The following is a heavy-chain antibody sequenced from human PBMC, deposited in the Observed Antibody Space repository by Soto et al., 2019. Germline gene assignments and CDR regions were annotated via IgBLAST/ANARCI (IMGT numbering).Heavy chain of an antibody. V-gene: IGHV4-30-4*08. CDR1: GGSIGNGDYY. CDR3: ARYCTNGALPGSNWFDP. D-gene: IGHD2-8*01. CDR2: IYYSGST. Sequence: SLTIRLPWTVFGGSIGNGDYYWSWIRQTPGKGLEWIGHIYYSGSTYYNPSLKSRVTISVDTSKNQFSLKLSSVTAADTAVYYCARYCTNGALPGSNWFDPWGQGTLVTVSS. J-gene: IGHJ5*02.